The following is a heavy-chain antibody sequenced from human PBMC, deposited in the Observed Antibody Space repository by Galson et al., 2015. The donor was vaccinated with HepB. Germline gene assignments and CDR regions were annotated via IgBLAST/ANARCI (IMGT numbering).Heavy chain of an antibody. Sequence: SVKVSCKASGYTFTSYAMNWVRQAPGQGLEWMGWINTNTGNPTYAQGFTGRFVFSLDTSVSTAYLQISSLKAEDTAVYYCARDGHGAYYYYGMDVWGQGTTVTVSS. CDR3: ARDGHGAYYYYGMDV. V-gene: IGHV7-4-1*02. D-gene: IGHD3-16*01. CDR1: GYTFTSYA. CDR2: INTNTGNP. J-gene: IGHJ6*02.